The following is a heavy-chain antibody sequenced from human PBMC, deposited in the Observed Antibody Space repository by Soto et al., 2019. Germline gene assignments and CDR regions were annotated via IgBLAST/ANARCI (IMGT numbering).Heavy chain of an antibody. CDR3: AREGVDTAMDRYYYYGMDV. D-gene: IGHD5-18*01. CDR1: GFTFSSYG. V-gene: IGHV3-33*01. J-gene: IGHJ6*02. Sequence: QVQLVESGGGVVQPGRSLRLSCAASGFTFSSYGMHWVRQAPGKGLEWVAVIWYDGSNKYYADSVKGRFTISRDNSKNTLYLQMNRLRAEDTAVYYCAREGVDTAMDRYYYYGMDVWGQGTTVTVSS. CDR2: IWYDGSNK.